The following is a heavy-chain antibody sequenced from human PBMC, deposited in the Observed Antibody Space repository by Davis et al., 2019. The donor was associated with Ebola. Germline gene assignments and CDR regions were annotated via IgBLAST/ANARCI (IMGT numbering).Heavy chain of an antibody. D-gene: IGHD3-10*01. CDR2: INYSGST. Sequence: MPSETLSLTCAVYGGSSSGYYWTWIRQPPGKGLEWIGEINYSGSTNYNPSLNSRVTISVDTSKNQFSLKLSSVTAADTAVYYCARGGGFGGYGMDVWGQGTTVTVSS. V-gene: IGHV4-34*01. CDR3: ARGGGFGGYGMDV. CDR1: GGSSSGYY. J-gene: IGHJ6*02.